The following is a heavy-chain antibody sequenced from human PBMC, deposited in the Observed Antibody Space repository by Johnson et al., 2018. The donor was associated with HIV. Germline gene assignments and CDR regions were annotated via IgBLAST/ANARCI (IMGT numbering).Heavy chain of an antibody. V-gene: IGHV3-30*02. CDR3: ARYRSSSRDTFDI. Sequence: QVQLVESGGGVVQPGGSLGVSCVASGFTFSSYGMHWVRQAPGKGLEWVAFIRYDGTNKFYADSVKGRFTISRDNSKNSLYIQMSGLRAEDTAVYYCARYRSSSRDTFDIWGQGTMVTVSS. CDR1: GFTFSSYG. CDR2: IRYDGTNK. D-gene: IGHD6-13*01. J-gene: IGHJ3*02.